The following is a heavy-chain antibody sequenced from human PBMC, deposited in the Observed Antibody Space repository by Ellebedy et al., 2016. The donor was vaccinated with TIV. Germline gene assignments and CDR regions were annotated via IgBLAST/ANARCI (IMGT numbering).Heavy chain of an antibody. D-gene: IGHD6-13*01. V-gene: IGHV3-30-3*01. Sequence: GESLKISCAASGFTFSSYAMHWVRQAPGKGLEWVAVISYDGSNKYYADSVKGQFTISRDNSKNTLYLQMNSLRAEDTAVYYCAVPGIAAAGTIVPLFDYWGQGTLVTVSS. CDR3: AVPGIAAAGTIVPLFDY. CDR2: ISYDGSNK. J-gene: IGHJ4*02. CDR1: GFTFSSYA.